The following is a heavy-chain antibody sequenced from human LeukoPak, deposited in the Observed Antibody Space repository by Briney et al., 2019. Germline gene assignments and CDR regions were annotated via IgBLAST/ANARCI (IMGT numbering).Heavy chain of an antibody. CDR3: ARGQELRFYNWFEP. Sequence: SQTLSLTCTVSGGSISSGGYYWSWIRQHPGKGLEWIGYIYYSGSTYYNPSLKSRVTISVDTSKNQFSLKLSSVTAADTAVYYCARGQELRFYNWFEPWGQGTLVTVSS. D-gene: IGHD1-7*01. V-gene: IGHV4-31*03. CDR2: IYYSGST. CDR1: GGSISSGGYY. J-gene: IGHJ5*02.